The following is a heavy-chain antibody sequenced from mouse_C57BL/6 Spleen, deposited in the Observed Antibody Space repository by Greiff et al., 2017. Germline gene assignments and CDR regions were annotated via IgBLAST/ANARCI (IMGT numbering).Heavy chain of an antibody. CDR1: GFTFTDYY. D-gene: IGHD2-12*01. CDR2: IRNKANGYTT. Sequence: EVLLVESGGGLVQPGGSLSLSCAASGFTFTDYYMSWVRQPPGKALEWLGFIRNKANGYTTEYSASVKGRFTISRDNSQSILYLQMHDLRAEDSATDYCARYMSYCRWNYYAMDYWGQGTSVTVSS. V-gene: IGHV7-3*01. J-gene: IGHJ4*01. CDR3: ARYMSYCRWNYYAMDY.